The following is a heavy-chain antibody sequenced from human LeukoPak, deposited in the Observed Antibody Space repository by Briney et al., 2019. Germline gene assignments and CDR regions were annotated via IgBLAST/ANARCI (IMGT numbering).Heavy chain of an antibody. Sequence: PGGSLRLSCAASGFTFSSYAMSWVRQAPGKGLEWVSAISGSGGSTYYADSVKGRFTISRDNSKNTLYLQMNSLRAEDTAVYYCAKGGPFNYYDSSGHYYFDYWGQGTLVTVSS. CDR3: AKGGPFNYYDSSGHYYFDY. D-gene: IGHD3-22*01. V-gene: IGHV3-23*01. CDR2: ISGSGGST. J-gene: IGHJ4*02. CDR1: GFTFSSYA.